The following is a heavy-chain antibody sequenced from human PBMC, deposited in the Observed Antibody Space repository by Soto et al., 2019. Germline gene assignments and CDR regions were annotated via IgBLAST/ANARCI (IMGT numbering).Heavy chain of an antibody. CDR2: ISGSGGST. Sequence: GGSLRLSCAASGFTFSSYAMSWVRQAPGKGLEWVSAISGSGGSTYYADSVKGRFTISRDNSKNTLYLQKNSLRAEDTAVYYWALPVTTKTLFDYWGQGTLVTVSS. D-gene: IGHD4-17*01. V-gene: IGHV3-23*01. CDR3: ALPVTTKTLFDY. CDR1: GFTFSSYA. J-gene: IGHJ4*02.